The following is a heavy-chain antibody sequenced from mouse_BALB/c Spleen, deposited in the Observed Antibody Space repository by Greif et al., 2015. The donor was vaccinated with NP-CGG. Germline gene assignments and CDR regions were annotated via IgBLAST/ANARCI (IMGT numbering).Heavy chain of an antibody. Sequence: VQLQQSGAELVKPGASVKLSCTASGFNIKDTYMHWVKQRPEQGLEWIGRIGPANGNTKYDPKFQGKATITADTSSNTAYLQLSSLTSEDTAVYYCARGFPYYAMDYWGQGTSVTVSS. CDR3: ARGFPYYAMDY. CDR2: IGPANGNT. V-gene: IGHV14-3*02. CDR1: GFNIKDTY. J-gene: IGHJ4*01.